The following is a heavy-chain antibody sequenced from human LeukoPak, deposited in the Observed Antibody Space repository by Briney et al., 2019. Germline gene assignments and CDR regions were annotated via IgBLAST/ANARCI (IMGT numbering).Heavy chain of an antibody. D-gene: IGHD6-13*01. CDR3: ARDVSSWLDS. J-gene: IGHJ4*02. Sequence: SETLSLTCTVSGGSISSYYWSWIRQPPGKGLEWIGYIYYSGSTNYNPSLKSRVTISEDTSKNQSSLKLSSVTAADTAVYYCARDVSSWLDSWGQGTLVTVSS. CDR1: GGSISSYY. V-gene: IGHV4-59*01. CDR2: IYYSGST.